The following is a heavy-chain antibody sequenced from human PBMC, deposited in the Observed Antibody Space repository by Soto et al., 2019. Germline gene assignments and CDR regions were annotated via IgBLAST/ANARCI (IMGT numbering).Heavy chain of an antibody. J-gene: IGHJ5*01. D-gene: IGHD2-15*01. V-gene: IGHV4-30-4*01. Sequence: SETLSLTCSVSGDSISTVDYFWAWVRQPPGQALEYIGYIYKSATTYYNPSFESRVAISLDTSKSQFSLNVTSLTAADTAVYFCARGRYCLTGRCFPNWFDSWGQGTLVTVSS. CDR3: ARGRYCLTGRCFPNWFDS. CDR2: IYKSATT. CDR1: GDSISTVDYF.